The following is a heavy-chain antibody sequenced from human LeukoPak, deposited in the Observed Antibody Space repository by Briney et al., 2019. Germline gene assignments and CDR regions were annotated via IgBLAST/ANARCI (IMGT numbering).Heavy chain of an antibody. CDR1: GGSISSYY. J-gene: IGHJ6*03. CDR3: ARGIVATRNYYYYYMDV. D-gene: IGHD5-12*01. Sequence: PSETLSLTCTVSGGSISSYYWSWIRQPPGKGLEWIGYIYYSGSTNYNPSLKSRVTISVDTSKNQFSLKLSSVTAADTAVYYCARGIVATRNYYYYYMDVWGKGTTVTVSS. V-gene: IGHV4-59*01. CDR2: IYYSGST.